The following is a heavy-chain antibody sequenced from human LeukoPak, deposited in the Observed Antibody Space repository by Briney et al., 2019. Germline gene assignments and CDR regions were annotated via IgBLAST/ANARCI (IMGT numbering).Heavy chain of an antibody. J-gene: IGHJ4*02. CDR3: AKFTSPSYSDKGGFDY. V-gene: IGHV3-23*01. D-gene: IGHD4-11*01. CDR1: RFTFSSYA. CDR2: ISANGGGT. Sequence: GGSLRLSCAASRFTFSSYAMSWVRQAPGKGLEWISAISANGGGTYYADSVKGRFTISRDNSRNALYLQIKNLRAEDTAVYYCAKFTSPSYSDKGGFDYWGQGTLVTVSS.